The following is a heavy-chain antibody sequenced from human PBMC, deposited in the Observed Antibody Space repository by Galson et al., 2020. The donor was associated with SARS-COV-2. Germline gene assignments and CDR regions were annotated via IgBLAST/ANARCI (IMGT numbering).Heavy chain of an antibody. CDR1: GGTFSNYE. J-gene: IGHJ4*02. CDR2: IIPIFTTA. V-gene: IGHV1-69*13. D-gene: IGHD1-7*01. CDR3: ARDLNFSFDS. Sequence: SVKVSCKASGGTFSNYEIAWVRQAPGQGLEWMGGIIPIFTTANYAQTFQGRVTITADESTSTAYIELSSLRSEDTAVYYCARDLNFSFDSWGQGTLVTVSS.